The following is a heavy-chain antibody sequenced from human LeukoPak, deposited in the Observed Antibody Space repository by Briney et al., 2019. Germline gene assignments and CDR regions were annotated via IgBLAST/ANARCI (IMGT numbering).Heavy chain of an antibody. CDR1: GGSISSYH. CDR2: IYYSGST. V-gene: IGHV4-59*01. J-gene: IGHJ4*02. CDR3: ARGLWFGEGLDDY. Sequence: SETLSLTCTVSGGSISSYHWSWIRQPPGKGLEWIGYIYYSGSTNYNPSLKSRVTLSIDTSKNQFSLKLTSVTAADTAVYYCARGLWFGEGLDDYWGQGTLVTVSS. D-gene: IGHD3-10*01.